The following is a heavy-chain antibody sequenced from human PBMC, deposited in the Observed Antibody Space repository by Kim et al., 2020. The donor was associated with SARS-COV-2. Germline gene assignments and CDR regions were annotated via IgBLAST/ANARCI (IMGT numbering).Heavy chain of an antibody. V-gene: IGHV3-23*03. Sequence: ADSVKGRFTISRDNSKTTLYLQMNSLRAEDTAVYYCAKDKRSSSSGAFDIWGQGTMVTVSS. D-gene: IGHD6-13*01. CDR3: AKDKRSSSSGAFDI. J-gene: IGHJ3*02.